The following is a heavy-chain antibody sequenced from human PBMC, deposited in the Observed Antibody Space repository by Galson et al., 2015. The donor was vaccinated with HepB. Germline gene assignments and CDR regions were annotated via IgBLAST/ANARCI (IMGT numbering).Heavy chain of an antibody. Sequence: SLRLSCAASGFTFSSYSMNWVRQAPGKGLEWVSYISNSSSTIYYADSVKGRFTISRDNAKNSLYLQMNSLRDEDTAVYYCARTKDDYSNYYGMDVWGQGTTVTVSS. CDR3: ARTKDDYSNYYGMDV. J-gene: IGHJ6*02. CDR2: ISNSSSTI. V-gene: IGHV3-48*02. CDR1: GFTFSSYS. D-gene: IGHD4-11*01.